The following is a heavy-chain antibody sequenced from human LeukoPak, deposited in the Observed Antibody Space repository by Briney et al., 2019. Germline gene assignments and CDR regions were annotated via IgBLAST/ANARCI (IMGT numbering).Heavy chain of an antibody. V-gene: IGHV4-34*01. Sequence: SETLSLTCAVYGGSFSGYYWSWIRQPPGKGLEWIGEINHSGSTNYNPSLKSRVTISVDTSKNQFSLKLSSVTAADTAVYYCARGWLVAPYYYYYMDVWGKGTTVTISS. CDR1: GGSFSGYY. J-gene: IGHJ6*03. CDR2: INHSGST. D-gene: IGHD5-12*01. CDR3: ARGWLVAPYYYYYMDV.